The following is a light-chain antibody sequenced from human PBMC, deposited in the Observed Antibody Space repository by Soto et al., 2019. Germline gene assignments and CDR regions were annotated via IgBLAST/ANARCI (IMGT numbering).Light chain of an antibody. CDR2: EVS. V-gene: IGLV2-14*01. J-gene: IGLJ1*01. CDR1: SSDVGSYNY. Sequence: QSVLTQPGSVSGSPGQSITISCTGTSSDVGSYNYVSWYQRHPGKAPKLMIYEVSDRPSGISSRFSGSKSGNTASLTISGXQTEDEADYYCSSYTSSSTLFGTGTKVTV. CDR3: SSYTSSSTL.